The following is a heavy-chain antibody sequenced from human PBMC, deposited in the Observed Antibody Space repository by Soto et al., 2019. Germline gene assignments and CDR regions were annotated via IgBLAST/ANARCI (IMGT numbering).Heavy chain of an antibody. V-gene: IGHV3-23*01. Sequence: GGSLKLSCAAPGLTLGSYAMAGARKAPGKGQEWVSAMTGGGDNTYYTDSVKGRFTISRDNSKNTLYLQMNSLRVEDTAVYYCAKLPDRTFRHYGSGQPFDPWGQGALVTVSS. J-gene: IGHJ5*02. CDR3: AKLPDRTFRHYGSGQPFDP. CDR1: GLTLGSYA. CDR2: MTGGGDNT. D-gene: IGHD3-10*01.